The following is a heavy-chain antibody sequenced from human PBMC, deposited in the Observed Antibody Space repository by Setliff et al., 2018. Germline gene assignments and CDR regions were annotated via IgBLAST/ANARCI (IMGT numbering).Heavy chain of an antibody. CDR1: GDSIFDNY. CDR2: ISYTGST. D-gene: IGHD4-17*01. Sequence: PSETLSLTCSVSGDSIFDNYWSWIRQSPGRGLEWIAYISYTGSTNYNPSLKSRVTISLDTSKNQFSLTLGSVTAADTAVYYCARETTMTYYFYYMDVWGKGTTVTVSS. CDR3: ARETTMTYYFYYMDV. J-gene: IGHJ6*03. V-gene: IGHV4-59*12.